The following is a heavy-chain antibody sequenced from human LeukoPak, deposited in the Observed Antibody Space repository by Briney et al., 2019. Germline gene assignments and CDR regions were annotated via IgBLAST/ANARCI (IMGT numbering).Heavy chain of an antibody. CDR3: ARFSAVTAAGDY. Sequence: SETLSLTCAVYGGSFSGYYWSWIRQPPGKGLEWIGEINHSGSTNYNPSLKSRATISVDTSKNQFSLKLSSVTAADTAVYYCARFSAVTAAGDYWGQGTLVTVSS. V-gene: IGHV4-34*01. D-gene: IGHD4-4*01. CDR1: GGSFSGYY. CDR2: INHSGST. J-gene: IGHJ4*02.